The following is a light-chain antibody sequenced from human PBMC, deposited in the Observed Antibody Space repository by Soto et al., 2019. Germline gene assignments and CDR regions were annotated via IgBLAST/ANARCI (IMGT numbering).Light chain of an antibody. CDR2: GAS. J-gene: IGKJ4*02. Sequence: EIVLTQSPGTLSLYTGERATLSCRASQSVSSSYLAWYQQKPGQAPRLLIYGASSRATGIPDRFSGSGSGTDFTLTISSLEPEDFAVYYCQQRNNWPLTFGGRTNVDI. CDR3: QQRNNWPLT. V-gene: IGKV3D-20*02. CDR1: QSVSSSY.